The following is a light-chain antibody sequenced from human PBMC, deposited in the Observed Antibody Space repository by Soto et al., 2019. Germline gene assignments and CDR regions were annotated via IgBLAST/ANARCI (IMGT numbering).Light chain of an antibody. V-gene: IGKV3-20*01. CDR3: QQYGGSPIT. CDR2: DAS. Sequence: EIVLTQSPATLSLSPGGRAALSCRAGERVYNYLAWYQQKPGQAPRLLIYDASNRATGTPDRFSGSGSGTDFTLTISRLEPEDFAVYLCQQYGGSPITFGQGTRLEIK. J-gene: IGKJ5*01. CDR1: ERVYNY.